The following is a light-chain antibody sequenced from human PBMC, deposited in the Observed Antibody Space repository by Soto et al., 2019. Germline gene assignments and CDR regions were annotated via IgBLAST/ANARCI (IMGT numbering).Light chain of an antibody. Sequence: DIVLTQSPGTLSLSPGERATLTCRASQSVSSSYLGWYQQKLGQAPRLLIYGASSRATGIPDRFSGSGSGTDFTLTISRLEPEDFAAYYCQQHGSSPQTFGQGSKV. CDR3: QQHGSSPQT. CDR1: QSVSSSY. CDR2: GAS. J-gene: IGKJ1*01. V-gene: IGKV3-20*01.